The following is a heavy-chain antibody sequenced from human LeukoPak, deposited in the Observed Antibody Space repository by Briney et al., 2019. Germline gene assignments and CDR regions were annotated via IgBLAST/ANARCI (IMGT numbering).Heavy chain of an antibody. J-gene: IGHJ4*02. D-gene: IGHD3-3*01. V-gene: IGHV1-69*04. Sequence: SVKVSCKASGGTFSSYAISWVRQAPGQGLEWMGRFIPIFGIANYAQKFQGRVTITADKSTSTAYMELSSLRSEDTAVYYCAREDTTYYDFWSGYKPLDYWGQGTLVTVSS. CDR1: GGTFSSYA. CDR3: AREDTTYYDFWSGYKPLDY. CDR2: FIPIFGIA.